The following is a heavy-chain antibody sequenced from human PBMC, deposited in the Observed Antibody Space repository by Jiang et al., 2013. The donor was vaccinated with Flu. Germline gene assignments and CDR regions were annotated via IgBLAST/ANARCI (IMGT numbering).Heavy chain of an antibody. CDR1: GYTFTTYY. J-gene: IGHJ2*01. CDR2: INPSGDNT. V-gene: IGHV1-46*01. Sequence: GAEVKKPGASVKVSCKAFGYTFTTYYMHWVRQAPGQGLAWMGIINPSGDNTAYAQSFQGRVTITRDTSTSTVYMELSSLRSEDTAVYYCARGFDNWYFDLWGRGTLVTVSS. D-gene: IGHD3-9*01. CDR3: ARGFDNWYFDL.